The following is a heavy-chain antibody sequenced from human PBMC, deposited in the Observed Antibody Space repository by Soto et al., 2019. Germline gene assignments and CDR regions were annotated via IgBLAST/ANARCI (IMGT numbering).Heavy chain of an antibody. CDR3: ARGRGGSYRRGPVDP. V-gene: IGHV4-34*01. Sequence: QVQLQQWGAGLLKPSETLSLTCAVYGGSFGGYYWSWIRQPPGKGLEWIGEINHSGSINYNPSLKSRVTISVDTSKNQFSLKLSSVTAADTAVYYCARGRGGSYRRGPVDPWGQGTLVTVSS. D-gene: IGHD3-16*02. CDR1: GGSFGGYY. J-gene: IGHJ5*02. CDR2: INHSGSI.